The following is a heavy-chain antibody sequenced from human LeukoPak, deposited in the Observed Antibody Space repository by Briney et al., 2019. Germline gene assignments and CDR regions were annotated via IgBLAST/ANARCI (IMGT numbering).Heavy chain of an antibody. CDR3: ARASHSSGWYRVQAFNWFDP. D-gene: IGHD6-19*01. V-gene: IGHV4-39*07. J-gene: IGHJ5*02. Sequence: SETLSLTCTVSGGSISSSSYYWGWIRQPPGKGLEWIGSIYYSGSTYYNPSLKSRVTISVDTAKNQFSLKLSSVTAADTAVYYCARASHSSGWYRVQAFNWFDPWGQGTLVTVSS. CDR1: GGSISSSSYY. CDR2: IYYSGST.